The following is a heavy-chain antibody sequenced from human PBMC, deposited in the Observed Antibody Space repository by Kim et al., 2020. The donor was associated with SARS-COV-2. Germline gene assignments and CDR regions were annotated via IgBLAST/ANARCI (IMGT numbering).Heavy chain of an antibody. Sequence: GGSLRLSCAASGFTFSSYGMHWVRQAPGKGLEWVAVISYDGSNKYYADSVKGRFTISRDNSKNTLYLQMNSLRAEDTAVYYCAKESGSGSYYAWTYYYYGMDVWGQGTTGTFSS. CDR1: GFTFSSYG. J-gene: IGHJ6*02. CDR3: AKESGSGSYYAWTYYYYGMDV. V-gene: IGHV3-30*18. D-gene: IGHD3-10*01. CDR2: ISYDGSNK.